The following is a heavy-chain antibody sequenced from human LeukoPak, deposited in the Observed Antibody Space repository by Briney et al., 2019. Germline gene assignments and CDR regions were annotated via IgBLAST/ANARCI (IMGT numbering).Heavy chain of an antibody. CDR1: GGSVSSYY. V-gene: IGHV4-59*02. CDR2: IYHSGST. J-gene: IGHJ6*02. Sequence: SETLSLTCTVSGGSVSSYYWSWIRQPPGKGLEWIGYIYHSGSTNYNPSLKSRVTISVDTSKNQFSLKLSSVTAADTAVYYCARGPRQQLYDYYYYGMDVWGQGTTVTVSS. CDR3: ARGPRQQLYDYYYYGMDV. D-gene: IGHD6-13*01.